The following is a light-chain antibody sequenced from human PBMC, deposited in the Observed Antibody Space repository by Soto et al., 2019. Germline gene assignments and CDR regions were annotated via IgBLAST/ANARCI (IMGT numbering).Light chain of an antibody. CDR1: TSDVGNYNL. CDR2: DVS. V-gene: IGLV2-14*03. CDR3: SSYTSTNTLYV. J-gene: IGLJ1*01. Sequence: QPASVSGSPGQSITISCTGTTSDVGNYNLVSWYQQHPGKAPKLMIFDVSRRPSGVSDRFSASKSGNTASLTISGLQAEDEADYYCSSYTSTNTLYVFGTGTKLTVL.